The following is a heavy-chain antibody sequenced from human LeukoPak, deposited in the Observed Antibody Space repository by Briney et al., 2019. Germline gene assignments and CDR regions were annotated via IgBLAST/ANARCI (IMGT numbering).Heavy chain of an antibody. CDR1: GFTFNTYA. CDR2: ISGSGGST. J-gene: IGHJ4*02. V-gene: IGHV3-23*01. D-gene: IGHD6-13*01. CDR3: AKLIDDIAAAGPLPG. Sequence: GGSLRLSCAASGFTFNTYAMSWVRQAPGKGLEWVSGISGSGGSTYYADSVKGRFAISRDNSKNTLYLQMNSLRAEDTAVYYCAKLIDDIAAAGPLPGWGQGTLVTVSS.